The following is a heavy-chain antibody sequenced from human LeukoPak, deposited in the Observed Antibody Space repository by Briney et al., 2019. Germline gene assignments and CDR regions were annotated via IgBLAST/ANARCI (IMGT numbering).Heavy chain of an antibody. D-gene: IGHD5-24*01. V-gene: IGHV3-30-3*01. Sequence: GGSLRLSCAASGFTFSSYAMHWVRQAPGKGLEWVAVISYDGSNKYYADSVKGRITISRDNSKNTLYLQMNSLRAEDTAVYYCASRDGYNSFDYWGQGTLVTVSS. CDR3: ASRDGYNSFDY. CDR2: ISYDGSNK. CDR1: GFTFSSYA. J-gene: IGHJ4*02.